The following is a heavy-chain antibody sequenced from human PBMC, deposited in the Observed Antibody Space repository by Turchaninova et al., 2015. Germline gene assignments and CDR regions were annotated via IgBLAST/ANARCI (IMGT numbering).Heavy chain of an antibody. V-gene: IGHV4-34*01. J-gene: IGHJ4*02. CDR3: AREDCSGGTCSYFDY. CDR2: INYRGST. Sequence: QVQLQQWGAGLLKPSETLSLTCAVYGESFNGYYGSWIPQPPGKGLEWIGEINYRGSTNYNPSLKSRATISVDTSRNQFSLKLMSVTAAYTAVYYCAREDCSGGTCSYFDYWGQGTLVTVSS. CDR1: GESFNGYY. D-gene: IGHD2-15*01.